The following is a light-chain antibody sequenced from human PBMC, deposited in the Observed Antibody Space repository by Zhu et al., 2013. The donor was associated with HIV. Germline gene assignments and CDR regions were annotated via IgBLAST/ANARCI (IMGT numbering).Light chain of an antibody. Sequence: ILMTQLPATLSVSPGETATLSCRASQNVGSNLAWYQQKPGQAPRLLIYGASRRATGIPDRFSGSGSGTDFTLTISRLEPEDVAVYYCQQYYNTPPYTFGQGTKLEIK. CDR1: QNVGSN. CDR2: GAS. V-gene: IGKV3D-15*01. CDR3: QQYYNTPPYT. J-gene: IGKJ2*01.